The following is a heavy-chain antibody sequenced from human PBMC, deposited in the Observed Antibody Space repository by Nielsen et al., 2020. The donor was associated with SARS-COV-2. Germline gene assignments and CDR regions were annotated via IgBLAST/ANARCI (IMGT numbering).Heavy chain of an antibody. J-gene: IGHJ6*02. CDR1: GYTFTSYG. CDR2: ISAYSGNT. CDR3: ARVVRQLRYFETGPGMDV. V-gene: IGHV1-18*01. Sequence: ASVKVSCKASGYTFTSYGISWVRQAPGQGLEWMGWISAYSGNTNYAQKLQGRVTMTTDTSTSTAYMELRSLRSDDTAVYYCARVVRQLRYFETGPGMDVWGQGTTVTVSS. D-gene: IGHD3-9*01.